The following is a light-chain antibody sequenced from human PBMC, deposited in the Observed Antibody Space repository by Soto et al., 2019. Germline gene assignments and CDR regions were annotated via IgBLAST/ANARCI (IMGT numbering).Light chain of an antibody. Sequence: DIVMTQSPLSLPVTPGEPASISCRSSQNLLHSNGYNYLDWYLQKPGQSPQLLIYLGSDRASGVPDRFSGSGSGTDFTLKISRVEAEDVGVYYCMQTLQTPPTFGQGTKVDI. CDR1: QNLLHSNGYNY. J-gene: IGKJ1*01. CDR2: LGS. CDR3: MQTLQTPPT. V-gene: IGKV2-28*01.